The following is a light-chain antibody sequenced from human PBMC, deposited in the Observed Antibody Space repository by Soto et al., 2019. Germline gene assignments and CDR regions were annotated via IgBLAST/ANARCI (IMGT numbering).Light chain of an antibody. J-gene: IGLJ2*01. V-gene: IGLV4-69*01. CDR2: LNSDGSH. CDR3: QTWGSGTVV. CDR1: SGHSSYA. Sequence: QSVLTQSPSASASLGASVKLTCTLSSGHSSYAIAWHQQQPEKGPRYLMKLNSDGSHSKGDGIPDRFSGSSSGAERYLTISSLQSEDKADYCCQTWGSGTVVFGGGTKLTVL.